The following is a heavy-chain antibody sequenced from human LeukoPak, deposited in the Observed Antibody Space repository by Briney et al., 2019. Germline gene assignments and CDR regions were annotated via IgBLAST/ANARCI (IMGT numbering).Heavy chain of an antibody. J-gene: IGHJ4*02. Sequence: GGSLRLSCAASAFTFSSYSMNWVRQAPGKGLEWVSSISSSSSYIYYADSVKGRFTISRDNAKNSLYLQMNSLRAEDTAVYYCARGSRSGGSSQNWGQGTLVTVSS. V-gene: IGHV3-21*01. CDR3: ARGSRSGGSSQN. CDR2: ISSSSSYI. CDR1: AFTFSSYS. D-gene: IGHD2-15*01.